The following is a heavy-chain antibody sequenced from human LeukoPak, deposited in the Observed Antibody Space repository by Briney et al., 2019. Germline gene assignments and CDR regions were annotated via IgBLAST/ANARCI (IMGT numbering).Heavy chain of an antibody. J-gene: IGHJ4*02. CDR1: GGSISSSSYY. CDR2: IYYSGST. CDR3: AREKFPGYNYGTFDY. V-gene: IGHV4-61*01. Sequence: SETLSLTCTVSGGSISSSSYYWGWIRQPPGKGLEWIGFIYYSGSTNYNPSFKSRVTLSVDTSKNQFSLKLSSVTAADTAVYYCAREKFPGYNYGTFDYWGQGTLVTVSS. D-gene: IGHD5-18*01.